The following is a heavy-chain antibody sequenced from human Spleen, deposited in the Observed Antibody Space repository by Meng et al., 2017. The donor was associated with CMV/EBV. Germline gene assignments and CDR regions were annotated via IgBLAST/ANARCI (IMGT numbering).Heavy chain of an antibody. CDR2: IHHSGNT. CDR1: GHSISSDYY. Sequence: SETLSLTCSVSGHSISSDYYWGWIRQPPGKGLEWIGSIHHSGNTYYNPSLKSRVTISVGTSKNQFSLELNSVVAADTAVYYCARERHGYCSSTSCLNWFDPWGQGALVTVSS. CDR3: ARERHGYCSSTSCLNWFDP. D-gene: IGHD2-2*01. V-gene: IGHV4-38-2*02. J-gene: IGHJ5*02.